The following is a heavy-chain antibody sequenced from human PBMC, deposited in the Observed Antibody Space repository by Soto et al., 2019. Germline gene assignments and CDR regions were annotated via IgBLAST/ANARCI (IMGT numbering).Heavy chain of an antibody. J-gene: IGHJ2*01. V-gene: IGHV4-59*01. D-gene: IGHD1-26*01. CDR3: ARDQGYYTWYFDR. Sequence: PSXTQSLTCPVSGGSLITYYWSWLRPPQGKGLEWIGYVYHSGSTKYNPSLKSRVTISVDTSKNKFSLKLTSVTAADTAGYYCARDQGYYTWYFDRWGRGTRVTVSA. CDR2: VYHSGST. CDR1: GGSLITYY.